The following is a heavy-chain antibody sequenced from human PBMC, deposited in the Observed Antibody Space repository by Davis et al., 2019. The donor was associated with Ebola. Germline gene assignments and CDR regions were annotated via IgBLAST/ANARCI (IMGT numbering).Heavy chain of an antibody. V-gene: IGHV1-46*01. D-gene: IGHD3/OR15-3a*01. CDR3: ARDILNDFTWKGPFDS. J-gene: IGHJ4*02. CDR1: GFSFTSHH. CDR2: INPGGTIGNL. Sequence: ASVKVSCKTSGFSFTSHHIHWVRQAPGQGLEWMGLINPGGTIGNLNYAQKFEGRVTMTRDTSTSIVYMELSSLRSDDTAIYYCARDILNDFTWKGPFDSWGQGTLVIVSS.